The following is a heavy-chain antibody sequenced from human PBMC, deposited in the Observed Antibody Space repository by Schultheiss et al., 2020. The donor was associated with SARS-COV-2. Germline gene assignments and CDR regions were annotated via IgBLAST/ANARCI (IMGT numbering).Heavy chain of an antibody. CDR2: IYHSGST. CDR3: ARGATGAPHYYDSSGYYFDY. Sequence: SETLSLTCTVSGGSISSGGYYWSWIRQHPGKGLEWIGYIYHSGSTYYNPSLKSRITISVDTSKNQFSLKLSSVTAADTAVYYCARGATGAPHYYDSSGYYFDYWGQGTLVTVSS. CDR1: GGSISSGGYY. V-gene: IGHV4-30-4*08. D-gene: IGHD3-22*01. J-gene: IGHJ4*02.